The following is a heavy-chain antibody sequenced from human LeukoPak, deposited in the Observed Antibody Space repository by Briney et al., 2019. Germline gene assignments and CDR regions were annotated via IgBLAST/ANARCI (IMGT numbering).Heavy chain of an antibody. CDR2: INHSGST. D-gene: IGHD3-9*01. CDR1: GGSFSGYY. V-gene: IGHV4-34*01. CDR3: ARKLRYSRNFDY. J-gene: IGHJ4*02. Sequence: SETLSLTCAVYGGSFSGYYWSWIRQPPGKGLEWIGEINHSGSTNYNPSLKSRVTISVDTSKNQFSLKLSSVTAADTAVYYCARKLRYSRNFDYWAREPWSPSPQ.